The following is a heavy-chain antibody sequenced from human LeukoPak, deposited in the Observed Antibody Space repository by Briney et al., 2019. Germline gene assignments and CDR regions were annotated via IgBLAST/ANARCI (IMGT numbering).Heavy chain of an antibody. V-gene: IGHV3-74*01. J-gene: IGHJ4*02. CDR2: INDDGSTT. CDR1: GFTFNSYW. Sequence: PGGSLRLSCAASGFTFNSYWMHWVRQAPGKGLVWVSRINDDGSTTSYADSVKGRFTISRDNAKNTLYLQMNSLRAEDTAVYDCWQGGYFDYWGQGALVTVSS. D-gene: IGHD3-22*01. CDR3: WQGGYFDY.